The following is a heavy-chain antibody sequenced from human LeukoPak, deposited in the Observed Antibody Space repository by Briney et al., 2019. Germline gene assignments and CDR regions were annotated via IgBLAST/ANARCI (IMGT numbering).Heavy chain of an antibody. Sequence: SETLSLTCTVSGGSITTTDYYWAWIRQPPGKGLEWIGSIYYSGSIYYNPSLTSRVAMSVDTSKNQFSMNLRSVTAADTAVYYCARHQISYIAMTAKFDFWGQGTLLTVSS. J-gene: IGHJ4*02. CDR3: ARHQISYIAMTAKFDF. CDR1: GGSITTTDYY. V-gene: IGHV4-39*01. D-gene: IGHD6-19*01. CDR2: IYYSGSI.